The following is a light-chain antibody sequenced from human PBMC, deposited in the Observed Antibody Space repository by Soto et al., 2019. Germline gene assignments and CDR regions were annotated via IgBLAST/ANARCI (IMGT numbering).Light chain of an antibody. CDR1: QSISSY. Sequence: DIQMTQSPSSLSASVGDRVTITCRASQSISSYLHWYQQKPGKAPKLLIYAASSLQSGFPSRFSGSGSGTDFTLILDSLLREVFATYYCVRSFSSPLSVGGGIRVEIK. CDR3: VRSFSSPLS. V-gene: IGKV1-39*01. J-gene: IGKJ4*01. CDR2: AAS.